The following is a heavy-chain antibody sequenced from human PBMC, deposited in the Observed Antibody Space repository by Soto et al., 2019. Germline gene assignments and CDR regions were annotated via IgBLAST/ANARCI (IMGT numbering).Heavy chain of an antibody. CDR1: GGSMSSGGYY. Sequence: SETLSLTCTVSGGSMSSGGYYWSSIRQHPGKGLEWIGYIYYSGSTYYNPSLKSRVTISVDTSKNQFPLKLRSVTAADTAVYYCARDQRDYDSWSGPYGMDVWGQGATVTVSS. J-gene: IGHJ6*02. D-gene: IGHD3-3*01. CDR3: ARDQRDYDSWSGPYGMDV. CDR2: IYYSGST. V-gene: IGHV4-31*03.